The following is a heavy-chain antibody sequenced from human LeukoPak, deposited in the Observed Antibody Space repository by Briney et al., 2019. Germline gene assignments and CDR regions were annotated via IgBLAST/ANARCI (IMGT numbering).Heavy chain of an antibody. V-gene: IGHV4-59*08. Sequence: SETLSLTCTVSGGSINNYYWGWIRQPPGKGLECIGYTYYTGSTNYNPSLKSRVTISLDTSKDQISLKLTSVSAADTAVYYCARYGFTMARGGKYYFDYWGQGALVTVSS. CDR3: ARYGFTMARGGKYYFDY. D-gene: IGHD3-10*01. CDR1: GGSINNYY. J-gene: IGHJ4*02. CDR2: TYYTGST.